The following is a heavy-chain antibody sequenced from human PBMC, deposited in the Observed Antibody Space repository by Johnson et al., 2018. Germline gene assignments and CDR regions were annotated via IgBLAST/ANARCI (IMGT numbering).Heavy chain of an antibody. D-gene: IGHD3-16*02. Sequence: VQLGEAGGGVVQPGRSLRLWCAASGFTFSSYGMHWVRQAPGKGLEWVAVISYDVSNKYYADSVKGRFTISRDNSTNTRHLQMNSLRAEDTAVHYCASGGVIPPYYYYYGMDVWGQGTTVTVSS. J-gene: IGHJ6*02. CDR3: ASGGVIPPYYYYYGMDV. V-gene: IGHV3-30*03. CDR2: ISYDVSNK. CDR1: GFTFSSYG.